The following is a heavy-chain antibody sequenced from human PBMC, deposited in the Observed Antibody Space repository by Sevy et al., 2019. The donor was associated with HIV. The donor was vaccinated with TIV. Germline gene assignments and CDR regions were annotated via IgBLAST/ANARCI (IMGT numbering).Heavy chain of an antibody. V-gene: IGHV3-23*01. CDR2: ISGTGGSGDKT. D-gene: IGHD3-3*01. CDR1: GFTFRNYA. Sequence: GGCLRLSCAASGFTFRNYAMNWVRQAPGKGLEWVSGISGTGGSGDKTNYADSVKGRFTISRDDSKNSLYLQLNTLIAEDTAIYYCARKYSRSGYFDYWGQGTLVTVSS. CDR3: ARKYSRSGYFDY. J-gene: IGHJ4*02.